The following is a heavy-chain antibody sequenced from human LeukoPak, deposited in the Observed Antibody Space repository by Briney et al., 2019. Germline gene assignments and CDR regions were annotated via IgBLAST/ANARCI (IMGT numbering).Heavy chain of an antibody. CDR2: IYYSGST. J-gene: IGHJ3*02. V-gene: IGHV4-39*01. Sequence: SETLSLTCTVSGGSISSSSYYWGWIRQPPGKGLEWIGSIYYSGSTYYNPSLKSRVTISVDTSKNQFSLKLSSVTAADTAVYYCARVSAATDAFDIWGQGTMVTVSS. CDR3: ARVSAATDAFDI. D-gene: IGHD2-15*01. CDR1: GGSISSSSYY.